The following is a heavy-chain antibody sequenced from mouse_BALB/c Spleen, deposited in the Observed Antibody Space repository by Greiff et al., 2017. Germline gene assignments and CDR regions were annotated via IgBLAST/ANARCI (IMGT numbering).Heavy chain of an antibody. CDR1: GYTFTSYW. J-gene: IGHJ2*01. CDR2: IYPGSGST. CDR3: TRSSVITTPFDY. D-gene: IGHD2-4*01. V-gene: IGHV1S22*01. Sequence: LQQPGSELVRPGASVKLSCKASGYTFTSYWMHWVKQRHGQGLEWIGNIYPGSGSTYYDEKFKSKGTLTVDTSSSTAYMHLSSLTSEDSAVYYCTRSSVITTPFDYWGQGTTLTVSS.